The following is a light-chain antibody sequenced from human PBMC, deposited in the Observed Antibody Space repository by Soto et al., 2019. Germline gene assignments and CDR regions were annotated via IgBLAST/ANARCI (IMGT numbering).Light chain of an antibody. CDR3: QQRSNWPLT. CDR2: DTS. J-gene: IGKJ4*01. Sequence: IVLTQSPGTLSLSPAERATLSSMASQSVSTSQLAWYQQKPGQAPRLLIYDTSNRATGIPARFSGSGSGTDFTLTISSLEPEDFAVYYCQQRSNWPLTFGGGTKVDNK. CDR1: QSVSTSQ. V-gene: IGKV3D-20*02.